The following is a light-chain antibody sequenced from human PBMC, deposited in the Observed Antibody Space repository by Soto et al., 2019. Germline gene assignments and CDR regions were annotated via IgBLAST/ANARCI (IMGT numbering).Light chain of an antibody. CDR2: RNN. CDR1: SSSIGSNY. V-gene: IGLV1-47*01. CDR3: AAWDDSLSGVV. Sequence: QSVLTQPPSASGTPGQRVTISCSGSSSSIGSNYVYWYQQLPGTAPKLLIYRNNQRPSGVPDRFSGSKSGTSASLAISGLRSEDEAHYYCAAWDDSLSGVVFGGGTKLTVL. J-gene: IGLJ2*01.